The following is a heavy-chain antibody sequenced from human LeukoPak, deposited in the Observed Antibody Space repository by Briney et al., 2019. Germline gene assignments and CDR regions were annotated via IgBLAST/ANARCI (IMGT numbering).Heavy chain of an antibody. J-gene: IGHJ6*02. V-gene: IGHV4-59*08. Sequence: PSETLSLTCTVSGGSISSYYWSWIRQPPGKGLEWIGYIYYSGSTNYNPSLKSRVTISVDTSKNQFSLKLSSVTAADTAVYYCASTPYSNHGMDVWGQGTTVTVSS. D-gene: IGHD6-13*01. CDR2: IYYSGST. CDR1: GGSISSYY. CDR3: ASTPYSNHGMDV.